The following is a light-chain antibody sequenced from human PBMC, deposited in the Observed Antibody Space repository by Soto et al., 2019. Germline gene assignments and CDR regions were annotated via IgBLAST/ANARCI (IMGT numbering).Light chain of an antibody. CDR3: QQLRYWPLGT. V-gene: IGKV3-11*01. CDR1: QSVSSY. CDR2: DAS. J-gene: IGKJ3*01. Sequence: EIVLTQSPATLSLSPGERATLSCRASQSVSSYLAWYQQKPGQAPRLLIYDASNRATVIPARFSGSGSGTDFTLTISSLEPEDFAFSYCQQLRYWPLGTFGPVTNVYIQ.